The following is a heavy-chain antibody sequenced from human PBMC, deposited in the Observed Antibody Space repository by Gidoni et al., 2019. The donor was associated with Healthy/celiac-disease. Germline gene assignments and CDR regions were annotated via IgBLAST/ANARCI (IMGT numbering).Heavy chain of an antibody. D-gene: IGHD2-15*01. J-gene: IGHJ4*02. Sequence: QVQLLESGGGVVQPGRSLRLSWPASGFTFSRYVMHWVRQAPGKGLEWVAVIGYDGSNKYYADSVKGRFTISRDNSKNTLYLQMNSLRAEDTAVYYCAGDQEGRYCSGGSCYAPTSALDYWGQGTLVTVSS. CDR1: GFTFSRYV. CDR3: AGDQEGRYCSGGSCYAPTSALDY. V-gene: IGHV3-33*01. CDR2: IGYDGSNK.